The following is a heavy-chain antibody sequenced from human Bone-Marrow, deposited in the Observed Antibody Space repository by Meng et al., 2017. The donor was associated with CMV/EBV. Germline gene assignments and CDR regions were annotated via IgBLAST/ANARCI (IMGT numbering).Heavy chain of an antibody. D-gene: IGHD1-7*01. V-gene: IGHV4-39*07. CDR2: IYYSGST. CDR1: GGSLSRSDYY. J-gene: IGHJ6*02. Sequence: SETLSLTCTVSGGSLSRSDYYWGWIRQPPGKGLEWIGSIYYSGSTYSNPSLKSRVAISVDTSKNQFSLKLSSVTAADTAVYYCARDREYNWNYLPYYYYYGMDVWGQGTTVTVSS. CDR3: ARDREYNWNYLPYYYYYGMDV.